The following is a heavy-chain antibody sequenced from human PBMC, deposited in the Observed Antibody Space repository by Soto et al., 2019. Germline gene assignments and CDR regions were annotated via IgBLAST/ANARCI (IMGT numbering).Heavy chain of an antibody. CDR1: GDTYSSDV. Sequence: NVSGKAFGDTYSSDVVGRVRIATEQGLEWMAGIIPILRTANYAQKFQGRVTITTEESTSTAYMELSSLRSEDTAVYSGASGLPTELPFDPWGKGTLVTVSS. J-gene: IGHJ5*02. CDR2: IIPILRTA. D-gene: IGHD1-26*01. CDR3: ASGLPTELPFDP. V-gene: IGHV1-69*05.